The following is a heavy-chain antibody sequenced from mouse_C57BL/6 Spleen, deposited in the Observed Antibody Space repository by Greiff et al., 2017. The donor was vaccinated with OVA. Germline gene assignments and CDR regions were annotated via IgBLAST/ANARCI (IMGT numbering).Heavy chain of an antibody. CDR2: INPSSGYT. CDR1: GYTFTSYT. CDR3: ARGDPVFAY. V-gene: IGHV1-4*01. J-gene: IGHJ3*01. D-gene: IGHD3-3*01. Sequence: QVQLQQSGADLARPGASVKMSCKASGYTFTSYTMHWVKQRPGQGLEWIGYINPSSGYTKYNQKFKDKATLTADKSSSTAYMQLSSLTSEDAAVYYCARGDPVFAYWGQGTLVTVSA.